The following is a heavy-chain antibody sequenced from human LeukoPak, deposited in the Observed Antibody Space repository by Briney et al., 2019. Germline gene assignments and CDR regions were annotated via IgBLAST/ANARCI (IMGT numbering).Heavy chain of an antibody. CDR3: ARDIVATISGDY. J-gene: IGHJ4*02. D-gene: IGHD5-12*01. V-gene: IGHV4-39*01. Sequence: SETMSHTCTVSGGSISSSSYYWGWIRQPPGRGLEWIGSIYYSGSTYYNPSLKSRVTISVDTSKNQFSLKLSSVTAADTAVYYCARDIVATISGDYWGQGTLVTVS. CDR1: GGSISSSSYY. CDR2: IYYSGST.